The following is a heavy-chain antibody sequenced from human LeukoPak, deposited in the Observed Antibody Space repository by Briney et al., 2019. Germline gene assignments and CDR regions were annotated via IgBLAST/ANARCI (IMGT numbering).Heavy chain of an antibody. D-gene: IGHD6-13*01. CDR3: AREPYSSSWDDAFDI. CDR1: GFTFYDYA. Sequence: GGSLRLSCAASGFTFYDYAIRWVRQAPGKGLEWVSGINWNGGSTGYADSVKGRFTISRDNAKNSLYLQMNSLRAEDTALYYCAREPYSSSWDDAFDIWGQGTMVTVSS. CDR2: INWNGGST. J-gene: IGHJ3*02. V-gene: IGHV3-20*04.